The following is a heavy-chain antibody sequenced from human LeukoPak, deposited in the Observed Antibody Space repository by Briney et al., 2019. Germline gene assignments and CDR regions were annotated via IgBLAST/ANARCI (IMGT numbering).Heavy chain of an antibody. Sequence: GGSLRLSCVASGFTFSSYAMSWVRQAPGKGLEWVAVISYDGSNKYYADSVKGRFTISRDNSKNTLYLQMNSLRAEDTAVYYCARDVGSGVYYYDSSGYYPSGWFDPWGQGTLVTVSS. J-gene: IGHJ5*02. D-gene: IGHD3-22*01. CDR1: GFTFSSYA. CDR3: ARDVGSGVYYYDSSGYYPSGWFDP. V-gene: IGHV3-30-3*01. CDR2: ISYDGSNK.